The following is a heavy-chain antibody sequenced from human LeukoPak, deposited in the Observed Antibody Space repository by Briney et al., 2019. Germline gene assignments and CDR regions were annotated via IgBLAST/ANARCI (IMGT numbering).Heavy chain of an antibody. D-gene: IGHD3-10*01. CDR3: ARGPPLVYGSGSYYSFDY. J-gene: IGHJ4*02. CDR1: GYSFTSYW. V-gene: IGHV5-51*01. CDR2: IYPGDSDT. Sequence: GESLKISCKGSGYSFTSYWISWVRQMPGKGLEWMGIIYPGDSDTRYSPSFQGQVTISADKSISTAYLQWSSLKASDTAMYYCARGPPLVYGSGSYYSFDYWGQGTLVTVSS.